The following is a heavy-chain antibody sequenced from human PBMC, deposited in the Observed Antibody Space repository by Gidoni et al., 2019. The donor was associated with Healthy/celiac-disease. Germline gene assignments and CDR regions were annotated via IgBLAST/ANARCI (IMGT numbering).Heavy chain of an antibody. CDR1: GFTFSRSS. J-gene: IGHJ4*02. Sequence: EVQLVESGGGLVKPGGSLSLSCAASGFTFSRSSMTWVRQAPGKGVEWVSSISSSSSYIYYADSVKGRFTISRDNAKNSLYLQMNSLRAEDTAVYYCARDLRGYCSSTSCPTVYYFDYWGQGTLVTVSS. V-gene: IGHV3-21*01. D-gene: IGHD2-2*01. CDR3: ARDLRGYCSSTSCPTVYYFDY. CDR2: ISSSSSYI.